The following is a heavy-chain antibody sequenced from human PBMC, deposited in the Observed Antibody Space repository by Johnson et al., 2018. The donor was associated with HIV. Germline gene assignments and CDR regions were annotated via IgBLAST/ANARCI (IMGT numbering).Heavy chain of an antibody. CDR2: TDNKGRNT. J-gene: IGHJ3*02. V-gene: IGHV3-64*01. Sequence: VQLVESGGGVVQPGRSLRLSCAASGFTFSSYGMHWVRQAPGEGLDYVSGTDNKGRNTYYANSVKGRFTIFRDNSKNTLYLQMGSLRAEDMAVYYGARASGEWDAFDIWGQGTVVTVSS. D-gene: IGHD3-10*01. CDR1: GFTFSSYG. CDR3: ARASGEWDAFDI.